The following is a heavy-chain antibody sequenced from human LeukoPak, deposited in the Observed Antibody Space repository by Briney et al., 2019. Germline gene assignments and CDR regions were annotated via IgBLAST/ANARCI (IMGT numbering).Heavy chain of an antibody. Sequence: GASVKVSCKASGYTFTSYGISWVRQAPGQGLDWMGWISAYNGNTNYAQKFQGRVTMTTDTSTSTGYMELRILRSDDTAVYYCARDLKRTVGATTASDYWGQGTLVTVSS. D-gene: IGHD1-26*01. CDR3: ARDLKRTVGATTASDY. CDR2: ISAYNGNT. V-gene: IGHV1-18*01. CDR1: GYTFTSYG. J-gene: IGHJ4*02.